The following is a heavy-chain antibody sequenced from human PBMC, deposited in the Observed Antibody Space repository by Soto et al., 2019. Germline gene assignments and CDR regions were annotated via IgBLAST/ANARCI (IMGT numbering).Heavy chain of an antibody. D-gene: IGHD6-25*01. CDR2: IRNKANRYTT. J-gene: IGHJ4*02. CDR1: GFNFNDHH. CDR3: TRSATTTSPYGFDC. V-gene: IGHV3-72*01. Sequence: GGSLRLSCVASGFNFNDHHMDWVRQAPGKGLEWIGRIRNKANRYTTEYAASVKGRFSVSRDDSENSLYLQMNSLKTGDTAVYYCTRSATTTSPYGFDCWGQGTPVTVSS.